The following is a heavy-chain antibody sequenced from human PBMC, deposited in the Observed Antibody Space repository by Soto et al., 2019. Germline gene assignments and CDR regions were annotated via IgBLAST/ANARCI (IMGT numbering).Heavy chain of an antibody. CDR1: GGSISSGDYC. J-gene: IGHJ4*02. D-gene: IGHD6-13*01. V-gene: IGHV4-30-4*01. CDR2: IYYSGSA. Sequence: SETLSLTCIVSGGSISSGDYCWSWVRQPPGKGLEWIGYIYYSGSAYYNPSLKTRLAMSVDTSNNHFSLKLSSVTVADTAVYYCARINIAGTFYYDNWGQGTPVTVSS. CDR3: ARINIAGTFYYDN.